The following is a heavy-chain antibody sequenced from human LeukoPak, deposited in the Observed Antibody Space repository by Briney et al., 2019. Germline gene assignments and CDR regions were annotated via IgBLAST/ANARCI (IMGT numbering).Heavy chain of an antibody. Sequence: ASVKVSCKASGYTFTSYGISWVRQAPGQRLEWMGWINAGNGNTKYSQKFQGRVTITRDTSASTAYMELGSLRSEDTAVYYCARDYSGSYYRNTFDYWGQGTLVTVSS. CDR3: ARDYSGSYYRNTFDY. D-gene: IGHD1-26*01. CDR2: INAGNGNT. CDR1: GYTFTSYG. V-gene: IGHV1-3*01. J-gene: IGHJ4*02.